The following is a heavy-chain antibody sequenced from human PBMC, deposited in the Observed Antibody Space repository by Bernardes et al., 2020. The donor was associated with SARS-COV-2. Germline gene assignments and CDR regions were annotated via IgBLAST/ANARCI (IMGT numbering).Heavy chain of an antibody. D-gene: IGHD6-19*01. CDR3: ARAGWYRFDY. CDR2: FSSDGTVT. Sequence: GSLRLSCVASGFTLSNYWMHWVRQAPGKGLVWVSRFSSDGTVTNYADSVKGRFTISRDNAKNTLYLQMNSLRDEDTAVYYCARAGWYRFDYWGQGTLVIVSS. J-gene: IGHJ4*02. V-gene: IGHV3-74*01. CDR1: GFTLSNYW.